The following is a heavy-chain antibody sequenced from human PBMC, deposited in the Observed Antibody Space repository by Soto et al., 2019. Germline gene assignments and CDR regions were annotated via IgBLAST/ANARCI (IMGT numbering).Heavy chain of an antibody. Sequence: GGSLRLSCAASGVSFRNYPMSSVRQSPGKGLEWVSSISVTGGSAYYADSVKGRFTISRDNSKNTLYLQMNSLRADATAVYYCERVYYDIFTGYYAVAYYFAYWVQGTPGNVAA. CDR1: GVSFRNYP. CDR2: ISVTGGSA. D-gene: IGHD3-9*01. CDR3: ERVYYDIFTGYYAVAYYFAY. J-gene: IGHJ4*02. V-gene: IGHV3-23*01.